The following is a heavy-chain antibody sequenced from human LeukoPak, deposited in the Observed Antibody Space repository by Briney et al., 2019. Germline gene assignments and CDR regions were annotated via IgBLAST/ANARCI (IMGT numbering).Heavy chain of an antibody. CDR3: ARDPSAAGFSPAVAFDI. V-gene: IGHV3-21*04. CDR1: GFTFSSYS. CDR2: ISSSSSYI. D-gene: IGHD6-13*01. J-gene: IGHJ3*02. Sequence: GGSLRLSCAASGFTFSSYSMNWVRQAPGKGLEWVSSISSSSSYIYYADSVKGRFTISRDNSKNTLYLQMNSLRAEDTAVYYCARDPSAAGFSPAVAFDIWGQGTMVTVSS.